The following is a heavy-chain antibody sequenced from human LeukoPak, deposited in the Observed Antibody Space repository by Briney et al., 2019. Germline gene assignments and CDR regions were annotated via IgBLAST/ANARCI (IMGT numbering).Heavy chain of an antibody. Sequence: SETLSLTCTVSGGSISSYYWNWIRQPPGKGLEWIGYIYYSGSTNYNPSLKSRVTLSVDTSKNQFSLNLTSVTAADTAVYYCARANSYYYGDLDYWGQGALVTVSS. CDR2: IYYSGST. CDR1: GGSISSYY. D-gene: IGHD4-17*01. V-gene: IGHV4-59*01. CDR3: ARANSYYYGDLDY. J-gene: IGHJ4*02.